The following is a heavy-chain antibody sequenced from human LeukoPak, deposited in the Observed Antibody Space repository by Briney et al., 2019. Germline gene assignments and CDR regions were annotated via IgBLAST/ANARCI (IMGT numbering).Heavy chain of an antibody. CDR3: ARELGRAGSLLAVGY. CDR2: INPSGGST. D-gene: IGHD3-10*01. CDR1: GYTFTSYY. Sequence: ASVKVSCKASGYTFTSYYMHWVRQAPAQGLEWMGIINPSGGSTSYAQKFQGRVTMTRDTSTSTVYMELSSLRSEDTAVYYCARELGRAGSLLAVGYWGQGTLVTVSS. V-gene: IGHV1-46*03. J-gene: IGHJ4*02.